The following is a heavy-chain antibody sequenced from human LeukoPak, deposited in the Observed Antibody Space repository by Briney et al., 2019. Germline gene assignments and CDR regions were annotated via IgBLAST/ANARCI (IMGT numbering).Heavy chain of an antibody. D-gene: IGHD5-18*01. CDR3: ARLYTVMGATTVDHYHYYMDV. Sequence: SQTLSLTCTVSGGSIRSCSYYWSWIRQPAGKGLEWIGHIYTRGTTNYNPSVKSRVTVSLETSKNQISLKLSSVTAADTAIYYCARLYTVMGATTVDHYHYYMDVWGKGTTVTVSS. CDR2: IYTRGTT. V-gene: IGHV4-61*09. J-gene: IGHJ6*03. CDR1: GGSIRSCSYY.